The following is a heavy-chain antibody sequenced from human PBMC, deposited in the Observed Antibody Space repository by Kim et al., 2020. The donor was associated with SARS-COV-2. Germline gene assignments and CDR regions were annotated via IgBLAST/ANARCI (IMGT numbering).Heavy chain of an antibody. CDR2: ISAYNGNA. CDR1: GYTFTSYG. CDR3: ARDFPVDCSSTSCYRSHYYYYGMDV. D-gene: IGHD2-2*01. Sequence: ASVKVSCKASGYTFTSYGISWVRQAPGQGLEWMGWISAYNGNANYAQKLQGRVTMTTDTSTSTAYMELRSLRSDDTAVYYCARDFPVDCSSTSCYRSHYYYYGMDVWGQGTTVTVSS. J-gene: IGHJ6*02. V-gene: IGHV1-18*04.